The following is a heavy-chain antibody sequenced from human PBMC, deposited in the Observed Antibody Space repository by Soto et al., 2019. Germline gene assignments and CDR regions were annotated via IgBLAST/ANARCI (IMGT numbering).Heavy chain of an antibody. J-gene: IGHJ4*02. D-gene: IGHD4-17*01. CDR1: GFTFSSYA. CDR3: AKDLNGYGDYPKYYFDY. V-gene: IGHV3-23*01. Sequence: GGSLRLSCAASGFTFSSYAMSWVRQAPGKGLEWVSAISGSGGSTYYADSVKGRFTISRDNSKNTLYLQMNSLRAEDTAVYYCAKDLNGYGDYPKYYFDYWGQGTLVTVPS. CDR2: ISGSGGST.